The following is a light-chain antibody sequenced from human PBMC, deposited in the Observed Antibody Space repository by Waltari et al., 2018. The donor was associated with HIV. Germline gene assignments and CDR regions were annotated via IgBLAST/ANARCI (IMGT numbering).Light chain of an antibody. CDR1: QDIKNN. V-gene: IGKV1-17*01. Sequence: DIQMTQSPSSLSASVGDRVTITCRAGQDIKNNLGWYQQKPGKAPRRLIYSASTLHTGVPSRFRRGGSGTDFTLSIDGLQPEDAANYFCLQLSGLPRTFGQGT. CDR3: LQLSGLPRT. CDR2: SAS. J-gene: IGKJ1*01.